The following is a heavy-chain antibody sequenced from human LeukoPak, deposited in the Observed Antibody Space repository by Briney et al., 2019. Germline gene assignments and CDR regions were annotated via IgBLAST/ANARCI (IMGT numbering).Heavy chain of an antibody. V-gene: IGHV3-30*02. CDR1: GFTLSSYG. CDR3: ARETPDSSGWD. D-gene: IGHD6-19*01. CDR2: IQYDGSNK. Sequence: GGSLRLSCAASGFTLSSYGMHWVRQAPGKGLEWVAFIQYDGSNKYYADSVKGRFTISRDNAKNSLYLQMNSLRAEDTAVYYCARETPDSSGWDWGQGTLVTVSS. J-gene: IGHJ4*02.